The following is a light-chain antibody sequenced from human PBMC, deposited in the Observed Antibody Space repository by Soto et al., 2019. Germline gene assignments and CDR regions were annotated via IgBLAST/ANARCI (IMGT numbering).Light chain of an antibody. Sequence: EIVLTHSPGTLSLSPCERATLSPRASQSVSSNYLAWYQQKPGQAPRLLIYGASNRATGIPDRFSGSGSGTGFTLTISRLEPEDFAVYYCQQYGSSGTFGQGTKVDIK. CDR2: GAS. V-gene: IGKV3-20*01. CDR1: QSVSSNY. CDR3: QQYGSSGT. J-gene: IGKJ1*01.